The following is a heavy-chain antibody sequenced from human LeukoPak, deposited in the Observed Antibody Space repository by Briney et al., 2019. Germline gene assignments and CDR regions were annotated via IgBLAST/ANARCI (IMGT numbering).Heavy chain of an antibody. D-gene: IGHD5-18*01. Sequence: GGSLRLSCAASGFTFSSYGMHWVRQAPGKGLAWVAFIRYDGSNKYYADSVRGRFTISRDNSKNTLYLQMNSLRAEDTAVYYCARTRRRGYSYGPFDYWGQGTLVTVSS. CDR1: GFTFSSYG. CDR2: IRYDGSNK. V-gene: IGHV3-30*02. CDR3: ARTRRRGYSYGPFDY. J-gene: IGHJ4*02.